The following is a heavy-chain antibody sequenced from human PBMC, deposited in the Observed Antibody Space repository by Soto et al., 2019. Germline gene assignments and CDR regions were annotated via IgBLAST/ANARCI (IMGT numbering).Heavy chain of an antibody. CDR3: ARVNGGNFEGWFDY. J-gene: IGHJ4*02. V-gene: IGHV1-69*06. D-gene: IGHD2-21*02. Sequence: SVKVSCKASGGTFSTFGVSWVRQAPGQGLEWMGGFIPMFDTAHYPPKFQGRLTITADKSTGTVYMELASLTSQDTAVYYCARVNGGNFEGWFDYWGQGTQVTVYS. CDR2: FIPMFDTA. CDR1: GGTFSTFG.